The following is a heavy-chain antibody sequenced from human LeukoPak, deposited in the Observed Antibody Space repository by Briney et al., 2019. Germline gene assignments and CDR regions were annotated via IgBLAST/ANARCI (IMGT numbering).Heavy chain of an antibody. CDR3: AAAPIEMQQRGFDY. CDR1: GGTFSSYA. J-gene: IGHJ4*02. V-gene: IGHV1-69*13. Sequence: ASVKVSCKASGGTFSSYAISWVRQAPGQGLEWMGGIIPIFGTANYAQKFQGRVTITADESTSTAYMELSSLRSEDTAVYYCAAAPIEMQQRGFDYWGQGTLVTVSS. CDR2: IIPIFGTA. D-gene: IGHD5-24*01.